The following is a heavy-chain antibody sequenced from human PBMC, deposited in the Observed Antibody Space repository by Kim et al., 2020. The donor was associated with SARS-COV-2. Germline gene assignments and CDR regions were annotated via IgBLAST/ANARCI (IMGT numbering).Heavy chain of an antibody. CDR2: IIPIFGTA. CDR1: GGTFSSYA. J-gene: IGHJ3*02. D-gene: IGHD1-26*01. V-gene: IGHV1-69*13. CDR3: ARNVRKVGATTIRAFDI. Sequence: SVKVSCKASGGTFSSYAISWVRQAPGQGLEWMGGIIPIFGTANYAQKFQGRVTITADESTSTAYMELSSLRSEDTAVYYCARNVRKVGATTIRAFDIWGQGTMVTVSS.